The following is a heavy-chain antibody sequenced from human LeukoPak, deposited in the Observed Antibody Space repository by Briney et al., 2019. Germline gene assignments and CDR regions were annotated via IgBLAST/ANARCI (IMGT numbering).Heavy chain of an antibody. J-gene: IGHJ4*02. V-gene: IGHV3-30*02. CDR2: IRYDGSNI. D-gene: IGHD3-22*01. Sequence: GGSLRLSCAASGFSFSLYGMHWVRQAPGKGLEWVAFIRYDGSNIYYADSVKGRFTISRDNAKNSLYLQMNSLRAEDTAVYYCARDLYRIVVVPHYFDYWGQGTLVTVSS. CDR1: GFSFSLYG. CDR3: ARDLYRIVVVPHYFDY.